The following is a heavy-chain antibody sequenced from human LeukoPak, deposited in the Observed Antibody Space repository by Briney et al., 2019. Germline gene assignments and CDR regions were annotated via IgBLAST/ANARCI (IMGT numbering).Heavy chain of an antibody. Sequence: PGGSLRLSCAASGFTFSRNAMSWVRQAPGKGLEWVSAISGSGDAPYYADSVKGRFTISRDNSKNTLYLQMNNLRVEDTAVYYCAFGIAVTGPLDHWGQGTLVTVSS. CDR2: ISGSGDAP. CDR1: GFTFSRNA. V-gene: IGHV3-23*01. D-gene: IGHD6-19*01. J-gene: IGHJ4*02. CDR3: AFGIAVTGPLDH.